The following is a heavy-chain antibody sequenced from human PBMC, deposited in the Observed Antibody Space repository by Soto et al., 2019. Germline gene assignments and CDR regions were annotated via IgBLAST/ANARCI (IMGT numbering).Heavy chain of an antibody. J-gene: IGHJ6*02. V-gene: IGHV3-21*01. Sequence: PGGSLRLSCAASGFTFSSYSMNWVRQAPGKGLEWVSSISSSSSYIYYADSVKGRFTISRDNAKNSLYLQMNSLRAEDTAVYYCARDRRRVDYGSGSYYNHGMDVWGQGTTVTVSS. CDR1: GFTFSSYS. D-gene: IGHD3-10*01. CDR3: ARDRRRVDYGSGSYYNHGMDV. CDR2: ISSSSSYI.